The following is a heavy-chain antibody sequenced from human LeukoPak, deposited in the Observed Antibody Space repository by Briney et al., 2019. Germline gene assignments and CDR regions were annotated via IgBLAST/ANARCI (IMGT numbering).Heavy chain of an antibody. CDR2: ISSSGSTI. CDR3: ARAARIRGSYDNWFDP. D-gene: IGHD3-16*01. Sequence: GGSLRLSCAASGFTFSSYEMNWVRQAPGKGLEWVSYISSSGSTIYYADSVKGRFTISRDNAKNSLYLQMNSLRAEDTAVYYCARAARIRGSYDNWFDPWGQGTLVTVSS. V-gene: IGHV3-48*03. CDR1: GFTFSSYE. J-gene: IGHJ5*02.